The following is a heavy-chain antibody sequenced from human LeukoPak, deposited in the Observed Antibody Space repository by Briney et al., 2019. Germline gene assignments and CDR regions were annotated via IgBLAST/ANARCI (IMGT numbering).Heavy chain of an antibody. CDR3: ACRKLLDTWSDP. CDR1: AYSFTTDW. Sequence: GESLKISCKASAYSFTTDWIGWVRQMPGKGLEWIAVIYPGDSRNRYNPSFEGQISISADQSTSTAYLQWGSLKASDPAMYYWACRKLLDTWSDPWGQGTLVTVSS. CDR2: IYPGDSRN. J-gene: IGHJ5*02. V-gene: IGHV5-51*01.